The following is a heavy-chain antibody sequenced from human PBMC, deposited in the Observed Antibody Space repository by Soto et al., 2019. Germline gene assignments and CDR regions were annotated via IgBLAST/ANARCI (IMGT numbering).Heavy chain of an antibody. Sequence: QVQLQESGPGLVKSSQTLSLTCTVSGGSISSDGNYWSWIRQHPGKGLEWIGYIYYSGSTYYNPSLKSRVTISVGTSKNQFSLKLNSVTAADTAVYYCARARMVRGIIYYYGMDVWGQGTTVTVSS. J-gene: IGHJ6*02. CDR1: GGSISSDGNY. D-gene: IGHD3-10*01. CDR2: IYYSGST. CDR3: ARARMVRGIIYYYGMDV. V-gene: IGHV4-31*03.